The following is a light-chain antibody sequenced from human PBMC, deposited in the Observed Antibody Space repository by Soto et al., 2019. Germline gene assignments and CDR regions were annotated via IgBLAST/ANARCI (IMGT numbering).Light chain of an antibody. J-gene: IGKJ5*01. CDR3: QQYNNWPPWT. Sequence: VMTQSPATLSVSPGERATLSCRASQSVTTNMAWYQQKPGQAPRLLIYGASTRATGIPARFSGSGSGTEFTLTISSLQSEDFAVYFCQQYNNWPPWTFGQGTRLEI. CDR1: QSVTTN. V-gene: IGKV3-15*01. CDR2: GAS.